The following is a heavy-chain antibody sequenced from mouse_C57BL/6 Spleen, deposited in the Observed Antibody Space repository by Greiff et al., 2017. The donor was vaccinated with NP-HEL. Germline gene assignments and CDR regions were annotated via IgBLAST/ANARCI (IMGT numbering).Heavy chain of an antibody. J-gene: IGHJ4*01. V-gene: IGHV1-4*01. Sequence: QVQLQQSGAELARPGASVKMSCKASGYTFTSYTMHWVKQRPGQGLEWIGYINPSSGYTKYNQKFKDKATLTADKSSSTAYMQLSSLTSEDSAVYYCARSYYGSSYYAMDYWGQGTSVTVSS. D-gene: IGHD1-1*01. CDR1: GYTFTSYT. CDR3: ARSYYGSSYYAMDY. CDR2: INPSSGYT.